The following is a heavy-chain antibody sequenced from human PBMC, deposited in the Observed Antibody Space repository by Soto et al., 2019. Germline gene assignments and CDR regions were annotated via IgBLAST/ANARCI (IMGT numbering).Heavy chain of an antibody. CDR2: ISAYNGNT. D-gene: IGHD4-17*01. CDR3: ARDSFMTTVTNLDY. Sequence: ASVKVSCKSSGYTFTSYGICCARHAPGQGLEWMGWISAYNGNTNYAQKLQGRVTMTTDTSTSTAYMELRSLRSDDTAVYYCARDSFMTTVTNLDYWGQGTLVTVSS. CDR1: GYTFTSYG. J-gene: IGHJ4*02. V-gene: IGHV1-18*01.